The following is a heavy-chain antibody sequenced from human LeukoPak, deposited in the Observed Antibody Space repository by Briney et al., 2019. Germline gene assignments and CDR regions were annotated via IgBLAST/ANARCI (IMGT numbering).Heavy chain of an antibody. CDR2: IIPIFGTA. J-gene: IGHJ4*02. V-gene: IGHV1-69*05. CDR1: GGTFSSYA. D-gene: IGHD5-24*01. Sequence: SVKVSCKASGGTFSSYAISLVRQAPGQGLEWMGGIIPIFGTANHAQKFQGRVTITTDESTSTAYMELSSLRSEDTAVYYCARGEMATVCFDYWGQGTLVTVSS. CDR3: ARGEMATVCFDY.